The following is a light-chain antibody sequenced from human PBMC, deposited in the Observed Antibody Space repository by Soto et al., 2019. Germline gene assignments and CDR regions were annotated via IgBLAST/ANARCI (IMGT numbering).Light chain of an antibody. J-gene: IGLJ1*01. CDR1: SSDVGGYNY. V-gene: IGLV2-8*01. Sequence: QSVLTQPPSASGSPGQSVTTSCTGTSSDVGGYNYVSWYQQHPGKAPKLMIYEVSERPSGVPDRFSGSKSSNTASLTVSGLQAEDEADYYCSSYTSSSTLFGTGTKVTVL. CDR3: SSYTSSSTL. CDR2: EVS.